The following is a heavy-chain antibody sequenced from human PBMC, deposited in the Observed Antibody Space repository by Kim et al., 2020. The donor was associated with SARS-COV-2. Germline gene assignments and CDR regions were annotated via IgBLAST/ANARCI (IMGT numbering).Heavy chain of an antibody. V-gene: IGHV4-4*02. D-gene: IGHD3-10*02. J-gene: IGHJ5*02. CDR2: IYHSGST. CDR3: ARGSKSVFGHNWFDP. CDR1: GGSISSSNW. Sequence: SETLSLTCAVSGGSISSSNWWSWVRQPPGKGLEWIGEIYHSGSTNYNPSLKSRVTISVDKSKNQFSLKLSSVTAADTAVYYCARGSKSVFGHNWFDPWGQGTLVTVSS.